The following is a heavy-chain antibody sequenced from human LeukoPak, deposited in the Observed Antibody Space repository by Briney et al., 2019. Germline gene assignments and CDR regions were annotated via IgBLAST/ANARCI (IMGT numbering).Heavy chain of an antibody. J-gene: IGHJ4*02. CDR2: ISGSGGGT. V-gene: IGHV3-23*01. CDR3: AKGRTMWFGDPEAGFDY. D-gene: IGHD3-10*01. CDR1: GFTFSSYG. Sequence: GGSLRLSCAASGFTFSSYGMSWVRQAPGKGLEWVSAISGSGGGTYYADSVKGRFTISRDNSKNTLYLQLNSLRAEDTAVYYCAKGRTMWFGDPEAGFDYWGQGTLVTVSS.